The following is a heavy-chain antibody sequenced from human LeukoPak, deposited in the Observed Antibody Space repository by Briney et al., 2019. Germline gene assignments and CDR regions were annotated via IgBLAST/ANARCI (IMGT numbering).Heavy chain of an antibody. D-gene: IGHD6-19*01. Sequence: ASVKVSCKASGYTFTSYGIGWVRQAPGQGLEWMGWISAYNGNTNYAQKLQGRVTMTTDTSTSTAYMELRSLRSDDTAVYYCARVSGDSSGWKTGMDVWGQGTTVTVSS. V-gene: IGHV1-18*01. CDR3: ARVSGDSSGWKTGMDV. CDR2: ISAYNGNT. CDR1: GYTFTSYG. J-gene: IGHJ6*02.